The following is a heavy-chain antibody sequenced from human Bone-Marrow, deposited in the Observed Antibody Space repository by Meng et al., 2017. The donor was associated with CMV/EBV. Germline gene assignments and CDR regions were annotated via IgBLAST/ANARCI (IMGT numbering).Heavy chain of an antibody. Sequence: GNYYWTWTRQHPGKGLEWIGFIYHGGSTDYNPSLKSRLTISVDTSKNQFSLKLTSVTAADTAVYYCARDRFSITGTTYLGYGMDVWGQGTTVTVSS. CDR1: GNYY. D-gene: IGHD1-7*01. CDR2: IYHGGST. V-gene: IGHV4-31*02. J-gene: IGHJ6*02. CDR3: ARDRFSITGTTYLGYGMDV.